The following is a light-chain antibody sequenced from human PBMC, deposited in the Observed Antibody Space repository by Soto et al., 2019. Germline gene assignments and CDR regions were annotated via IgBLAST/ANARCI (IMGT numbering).Light chain of an antibody. Sequence: DIPMTQSPSTLSASVGDRVTITCRASQSIDSWLAWYQQKPGKAPKVLVYDASSLKSGVPSRFSGSGSATEFTLTISSLQPDDFAAYYCQHFKTFGQGTKVEIK. CDR3: QHFKT. V-gene: IGKV1-5*01. CDR1: QSIDSW. J-gene: IGKJ1*01. CDR2: DAS.